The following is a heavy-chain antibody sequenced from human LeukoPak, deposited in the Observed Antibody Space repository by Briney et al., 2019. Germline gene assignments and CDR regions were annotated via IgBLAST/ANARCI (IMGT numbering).Heavy chain of an antibody. D-gene: IGHD1-26*01. V-gene: IGHV3-9*01. CDR3: ARGSYRSFDY. CDR2: ISWNSGSI. CDR1: GFTFNSYA. J-gene: IGHJ4*02. Sequence: GGSLRLSCAASGFTFNSYAMHWVRQAPGKGLEWVSGISWNSGSIGYADSVKGRFTISRDNAKNSLYLQMNSLRAEDTAVYYCARGSYRSFDYWGQGTLVTVSS.